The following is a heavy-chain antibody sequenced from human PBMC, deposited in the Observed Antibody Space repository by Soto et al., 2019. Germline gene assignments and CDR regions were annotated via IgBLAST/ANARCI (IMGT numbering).Heavy chain of an antibody. V-gene: IGHV1-46*01. D-gene: IGHD6-13*01. CDR2: INPASGST. J-gene: IGHJ4*02. CDR3: ARDLAAGDH. CDR1: GYTFTHYY. Sequence: QVQLVQSGAEVKKPGASVKLSCRTSGYTFTHYYIHWVRQAPGQGLEWLGIINPASGSTNYAQDFQGRVTLTMDPSTTTVYMDLSVLRAEDTAIFYCARDLAAGDHWGQGTLVTVSS.